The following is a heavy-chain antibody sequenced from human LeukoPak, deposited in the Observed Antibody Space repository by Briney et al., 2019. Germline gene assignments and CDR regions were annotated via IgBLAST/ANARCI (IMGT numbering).Heavy chain of an antibody. V-gene: IGHV3-23*01. CDR3: AKDSAVVPAAPYGMDV. Sequence: GGSLRLSCAASGFTFSSYAMSWVRQAPGKGLEWVSTIGVIGDNTYYADSVKGRLTISRDNSRNTLYLQMNSLRVEDTATYYCAKDSAVVPAAPYGMDVWGQGTTVTVSS. J-gene: IGHJ6*02. D-gene: IGHD2-2*01. CDR1: GFTFSSYA. CDR2: IGVIGDNT.